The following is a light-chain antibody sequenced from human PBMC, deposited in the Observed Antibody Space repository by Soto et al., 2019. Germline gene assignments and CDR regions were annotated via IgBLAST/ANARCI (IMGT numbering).Light chain of an antibody. Sequence: GQSVTISCTGTSSDVGSYNRVSWYQQPPGAAPKLIIYEVSNRPSGVPDRFFGSKSGNTASLTISGLQAEDEADYYCSSFTSSNTWVFGGGTQLTVL. CDR2: EVS. CDR1: SSDVGSYNR. V-gene: IGLV2-18*02. J-gene: IGLJ3*02. CDR3: SSFTSSNTWV.